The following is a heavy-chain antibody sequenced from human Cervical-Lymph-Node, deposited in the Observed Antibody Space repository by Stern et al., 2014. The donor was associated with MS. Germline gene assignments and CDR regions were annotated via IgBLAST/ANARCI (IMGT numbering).Heavy chain of an antibody. J-gene: IGHJ3*02. V-gene: IGHV2-70*01. CDR1: GVSLSTSGMC. D-gene: IGHD3-9*01. Sequence: SGPALVKPTQTLTLTCTFSGVSLSTSGMCVSWIRQPPGKGLEXLALIDWDDDKYYSTSLKTRLTISKDTSKNQVVLTMSNMDPVDTATYYCARSPGYQGAFDIWGQGTMVTVSS. CDR3: ARSPGYQGAFDI. CDR2: IDWDDDK.